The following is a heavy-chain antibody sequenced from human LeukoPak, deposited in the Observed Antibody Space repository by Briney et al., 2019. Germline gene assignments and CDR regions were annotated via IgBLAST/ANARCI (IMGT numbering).Heavy chain of an antibody. CDR3: AKDFYRLGEFDAFDN. D-gene: IGHD3-16*01. Sequence: PGGSLRLFCAASGFTFDDYAMHWVRQAPGKGLAWVSGISWNSGRIGYADSVKGRFTISRDNAKNSLYLQMNSLRVGDTALYYCAKDFYRLGEFDAFDNWGQGTMVTVSS. CDR1: GFTFDDYA. J-gene: IGHJ3*02. CDR2: ISWNSGRI. V-gene: IGHV3-9*01.